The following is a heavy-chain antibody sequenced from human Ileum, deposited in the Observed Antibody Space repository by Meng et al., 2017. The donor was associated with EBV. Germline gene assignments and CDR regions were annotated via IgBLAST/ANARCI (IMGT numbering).Heavy chain of an antibody. D-gene: IGHD3-22*01. J-gene: IGHJ5*02. V-gene: IGHV4-4*02. CDR1: GGSIIISKW. CDR3: ARLDSSGYYFGGWFDP. Sequence: QVHLQKSGPILVKPSGTVSLTVSVSGGSIIISKWWSWVRQSPGTGLEWIGEIYHHGTTNYNPSLKSRVTISVDTSKNKFFLNLTSLTAADTAVYYCARLDSSGYYFGGWFDPWGQGILVTVSS. CDR2: IYHHGTT.